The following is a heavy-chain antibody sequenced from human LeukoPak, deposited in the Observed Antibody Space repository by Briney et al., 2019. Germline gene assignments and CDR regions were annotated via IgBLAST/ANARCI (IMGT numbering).Heavy chain of an antibody. D-gene: IGHD2-8*02. J-gene: IGHJ4*02. CDR3: GKVGERGGVWRGFFDY. CDR2: ISGGSGST. CDR1: GFTFSSYA. V-gene: IGHV3-23*01. Sequence: GGSLRLSCAASGFTFSSYAMSWARQAPGKGLEWVSAISGGSGSTYYTDSVKGRFTISRDNAKNTLYLQMNSLRAEDTAVYYCGKVGERGGVWRGFFDYWGQGTLVTVSS.